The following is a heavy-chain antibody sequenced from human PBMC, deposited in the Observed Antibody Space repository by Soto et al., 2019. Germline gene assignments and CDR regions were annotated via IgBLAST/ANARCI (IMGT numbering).Heavy chain of an antibody. Sequence: PGGSLRLSCAASGFTFSSYAMSWVRQAPGKGLKWVSAIRGRGGSKYYAETVKGRFTISRDNSKNTLYLQMNSLRAVDTAVYYCAKNPSVYALEWLCHDDYWGQGP. CDR3: AKNPSVYALEWLCHDDY. CDR1: GFTFSSYA. V-gene: IGHV3-23*01. D-gene: IGHD3-3*01. CDR2: IRGRGGSK. J-gene: IGHJ4*02.